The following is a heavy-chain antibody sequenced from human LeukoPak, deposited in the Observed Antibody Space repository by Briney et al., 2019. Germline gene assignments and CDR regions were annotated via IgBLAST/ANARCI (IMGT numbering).Heavy chain of an antibody. CDR1: GFIFSDYA. CDR3: ANRGYYDYSNYGPLSF. Sequence: GGSLRLSCTVSGFIFSDYAMSWVRQARGKGLEWVSGICGRGERIDYADSERGGFTISRDNTKNTVYLKMKSLRAEDTDVYHCANRGYYDYSNYGPLSFWGQGILVTVSS. D-gene: IGHD3-16*01. CDR2: ICGRGERI. V-gene: IGHV3-23*01. J-gene: IGHJ4*02.